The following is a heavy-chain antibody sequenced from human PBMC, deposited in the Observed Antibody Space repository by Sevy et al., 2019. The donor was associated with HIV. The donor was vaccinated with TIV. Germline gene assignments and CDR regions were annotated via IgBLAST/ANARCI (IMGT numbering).Heavy chain of an antibody. CDR3: AKPPGPGTTVTKD. D-gene: IGHD4-17*01. Sequence: GESLKISCAASGFTFRHYVMTRVRQAPGKGLEWVSGISINGGGTYYRDSVKGRFTISIDNSKNTMYLQMNSVRGADTAVYYCAKPPGPGTTVTKDWGQGTLVTVSS. CDR1: GFTFRHYV. CDR2: ISINGGGT. J-gene: IGHJ4*02. V-gene: IGHV3-23*01.